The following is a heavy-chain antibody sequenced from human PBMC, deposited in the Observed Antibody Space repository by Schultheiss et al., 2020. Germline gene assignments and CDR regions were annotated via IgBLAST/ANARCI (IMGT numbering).Heavy chain of an antibody. CDR1: GFTFSSYG. V-gene: IGHV3-33*06. D-gene: IGHD2-21*02. CDR3: AKGDCVGHGDCSFDC. CDR2: IWYDGSNK. Sequence: GGSLRLSFAASGFTFSSYGMHWVRQAPGKGLEWVAVIWYDGSNKYYADSVKGRFTISRDNSKNTLYLQMSSLSAEDTAIYYCAKGDCVGHGDCSFDCWGQGTLVTGYS. J-gene: IGHJ4*02.